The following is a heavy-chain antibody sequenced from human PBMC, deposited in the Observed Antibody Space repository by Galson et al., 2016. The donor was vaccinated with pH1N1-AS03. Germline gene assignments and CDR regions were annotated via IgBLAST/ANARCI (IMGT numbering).Heavy chain of an antibody. CDR3: ARRVYGDYVNWFDP. J-gene: IGHJ5*02. V-gene: IGHV4-39*01. CDR1: GGSISSSSYY. CDR2: IYYSGST. Sequence: ETLSLTCTVSGGSISSSSYYWGWIRQPPGKGLEWIGSIYYSGSTYYNPSLKSRVTISVDTSKNQFSLNLSSVTAADTAVYYCARRVYGDYVNWFDPWGQGTLVTVSS. D-gene: IGHD4-17*01.